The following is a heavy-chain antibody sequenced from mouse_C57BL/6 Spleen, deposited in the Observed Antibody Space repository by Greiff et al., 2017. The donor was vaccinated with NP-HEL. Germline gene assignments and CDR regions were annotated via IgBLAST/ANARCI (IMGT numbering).Heavy chain of an antibody. J-gene: IGHJ2*01. CDR2: LYPGDGDT. CDR3: ARSGFYSCSSSDFDY. D-gene: IGHD1-1*01. Sequence: QVQLQQSGPELVKPGASVKISCKASGYAFSSSWMNWVKQRPGKGLEWIGRLYPGDGDTNYNGKFKGKATLTADKSSSTAYMQLRSLTSEDSAVSFCARSGFYSCSSSDFDYWGPGTTLTVSS. CDR1: GYAFSSSW. V-gene: IGHV1-82*01.